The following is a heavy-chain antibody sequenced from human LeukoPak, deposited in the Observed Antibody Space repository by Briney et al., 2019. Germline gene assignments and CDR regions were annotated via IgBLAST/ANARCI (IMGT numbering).Heavy chain of an antibody. J-gene: IGHJ3*01. CDR1: GRLFTSYG. CDR2: ISNFDGDT. Sequence: GASVKVSCKASGRLFTSYGIAWVRQAPGEGLEWVGWISNFDGDTKVAENLQGRVTLTTGSSTSTAYMVLTNLKFDDTAVYYCVRARGCSNCVLTDGSDSWGQGTKVTVSS. CDR3: VRARGCSNCVLTDGSDS. V-gene: IGHV1-18*01. D-gene: IGHD6-13*01.